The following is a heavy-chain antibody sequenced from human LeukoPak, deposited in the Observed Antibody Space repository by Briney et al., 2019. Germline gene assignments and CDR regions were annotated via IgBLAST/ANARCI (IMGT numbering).Heavy chain of an antibody. D-gene: IGHD3-22*01. J-gene: IGHJ4*02. V-gene: IGHV4-59*08. CDR3: ARLEGDSSGYYLDY. Sequence: SETLSPTCTVSGGSISSYYWSWIRQPPGKGLEWIGYIYYSGSTNYNPSLKSRVTISVDTSKNQFSLKLSSVTAADTAVYYCARLEGDSSGYYLDYWGQGTLVTVSS. CDR2: IYYSGST. CDR1: GGSISSYY.